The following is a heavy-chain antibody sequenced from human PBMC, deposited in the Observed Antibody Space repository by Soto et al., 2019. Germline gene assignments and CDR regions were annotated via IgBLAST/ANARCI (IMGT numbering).Heavy chain of an antibody. CDR2: ISAYNGNT. CDR3: ARGWGSVVTSFACDY. Sequence: ASVKVSCKASGYTFTSSGISWVRQAPGHGPEWLGWISAYNGNTNYAQKLQGRVTMTTDTSTSTAYMELRSLRSDDTAVYYCARGWGSVVTSFACDYWGQGTLVTVSS. V-gene: IGHV1-18*01. J-gene: IGHJ4*02. D-gene: IGHD2-21*02. CDR1: GYTFTSSG.